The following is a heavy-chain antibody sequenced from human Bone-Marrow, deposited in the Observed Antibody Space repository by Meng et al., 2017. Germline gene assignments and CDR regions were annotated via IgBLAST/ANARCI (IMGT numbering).Heavy chain of an antibody. CDR3: ARGGVRGGIDY. J-gene: IGHJ4*02. D-gene: IGHD3-10*01. Sequence: LQQWGAGLLKSSQTLSLTSAVTGGSFRGYYWSWSRHPTGKGLEWIGEINHSGSTNYNPSLKSRVTISVDPSKNQFSLKLSSVTAADTAVYYCARGGVRGGIDYWGQGTLVTVSS. V-gene: IGHV4-34*01. CDR2: INHSGST. CDR1: GGSFRGYY.